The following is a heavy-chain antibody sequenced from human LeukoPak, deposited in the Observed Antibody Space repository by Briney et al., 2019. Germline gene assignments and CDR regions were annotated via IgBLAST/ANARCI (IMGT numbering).Heavy chain of an antibody. J-gene: IGHJ4*02. CDR2: ISGSGDRK. CDR3: ARDIISFIEGVIQH. Sequence: GGSLRLSCAASGFPFSSYAMTWVRQPPGKGLEWVSAISGSGDRKNYADSVRGWFTISRDNSMNTLYLQTNILRAEDTAVYYCARDIISFIEGVIQHWGQGTLVTVSS. V-gene: IGHV3-23*01. D-gene: IGHD3-16*02. CDR1: GFPFSSYA.